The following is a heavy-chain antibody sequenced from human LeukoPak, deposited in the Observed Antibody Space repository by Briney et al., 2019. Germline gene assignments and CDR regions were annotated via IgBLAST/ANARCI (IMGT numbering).Heavy chain of an antibody. D-gene: IGHD4-17*01. CDR3: AGVGDNDAFDI. V-gene: IGHV3-64*01. Sequence: GGSLRLSCAASGFTFSNYAMHWVRQAPGKGLECVSAISRHGGSTYYANSVKGRFTISRDNSKNTLYLQMGSLRAEDMAVFYCAGVGDNDAFDIWGQGTVVTVSS. CDR2: ISRHGGST. CDR1: GFTFSNYA. J-gene: IGHJ3*02.